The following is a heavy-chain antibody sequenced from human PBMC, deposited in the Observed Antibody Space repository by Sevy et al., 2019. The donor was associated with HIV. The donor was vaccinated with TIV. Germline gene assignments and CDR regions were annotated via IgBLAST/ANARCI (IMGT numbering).Heavy chain of an antibody. Sequence: QLGGSLRLSCAASGSTSSMYGMHWVRQAPGKGLEWVALIWYDGSNKYYVDSVKGRFTISRDNSKNTLYLQMNSLRAEDTAVYYCARGRDYGNLDYWGQGTLVTVSS. CDR2: IWYDGSNK. CDR3: ARGRDYGNLDY. D-gene: IGHD4-17*01. J-gene: IGHJ4*02. V-gene: IGHV3-33*01. CDR1: GSTSSMYG.